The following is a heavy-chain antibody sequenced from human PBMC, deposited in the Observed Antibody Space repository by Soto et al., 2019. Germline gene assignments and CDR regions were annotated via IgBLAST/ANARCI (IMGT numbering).Heavy chain of an antibody. CDR3: AKQLRNFDWDDAFDI. D-gene: IGHD3-9*01. Sequence: QVQLVESGGGVVQSGRSLRLSCAASGFTFSNYGMHWVRQAPGKGLEWVAFVSYDGNNKYYADSVKGRFTISSDNSKNTLYLQMNGLRAEDTAVFYCAKQLRNFDWDDAFDIWGQGTTVTVSS. CDR2: VSYDGNNK. CDR1: GFTFSNYG. V-gene: IGHV3-30*18. J-gene: IGHJ3*02.